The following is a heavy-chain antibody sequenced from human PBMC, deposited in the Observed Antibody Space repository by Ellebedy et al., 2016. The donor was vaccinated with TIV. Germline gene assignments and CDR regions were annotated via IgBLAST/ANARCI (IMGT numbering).Heavy chain of an antibody. CDR1: GFSFNSYA. Sequence: GESLKISCAASGFSFNSYAMSWVRQAPGKGLEWVSGIVGSGAERYADSVKGRFTISRDNSKGTVDLQMNRLRVEDTAVYFCAKDRTPGDGYWVFDNWGQGTLVSVSS. CDR3: AKDRTPGDGYWVFDN. J-gene: IGHJ4*02. CDR2: IVGSGAER. D-gene: IGHD5-18*01. V-gene: IGHV3-23*01.